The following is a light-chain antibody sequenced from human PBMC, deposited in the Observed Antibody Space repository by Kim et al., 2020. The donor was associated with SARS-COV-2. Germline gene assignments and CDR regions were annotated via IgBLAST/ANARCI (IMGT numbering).Light chain of an antibody. Sequence: SITISCTGTSSDVGGYNYVSWYQQHPGKAPKLMIYDVSKRPSGVSNRFSGSKSGNTASLTISGLQAEDEADYYCSSYTSSSTLRVFGGGTQLTVL. V-gene: IGLV2-14*04. CDR2: DVS. J-gene: IGLJ3*02. CDR1: SSDVGGYNY. CDR3: SSYTSSSTLRV.